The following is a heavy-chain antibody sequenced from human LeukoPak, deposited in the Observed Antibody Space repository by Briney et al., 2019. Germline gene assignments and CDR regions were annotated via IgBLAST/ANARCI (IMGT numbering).Heavy chain of an antibody. V-gene: IGHV4-39*07. D-gene: IGHD3-10*01. CDR3: ARDLYYYGSGSYPQFDY. CDR1: GDSISSSRSY. CDR2: IYYSGST. J-gene: IGHJ4*02. Sequence: SETLSLTCTVSGDSISSSRSYWGWIRQPPGKGLEWIGSIYYSGSTYYNTSLKSRVTMSVDTSKNQVSLKLSSVTAADTSVYYCARDLYYYGSGSYPQFDYWGQGTLVTVSS.